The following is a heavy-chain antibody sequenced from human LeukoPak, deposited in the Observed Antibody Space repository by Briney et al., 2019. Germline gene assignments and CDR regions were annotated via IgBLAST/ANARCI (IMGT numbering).Heavy chain of an antibody. J-gene: IGHJ6*03. Sequence: ETLSLTCGVSGYFISSGFFWGWIRQPPGKGLECIGSIYHRGTTYYNPSLKSRVAISVDTSKNQFSLRLSSVTAADTAVYYCVRETRTVPFYYYFDVWGKGTTVAVSS. D-gene: IGHD4-11*01. V-gene: IGHV4-38-2*02. CDR1: GYFISSGFF. CDR3: VRETRTVPFYYYFDV. CDR2: IYHRGTT.